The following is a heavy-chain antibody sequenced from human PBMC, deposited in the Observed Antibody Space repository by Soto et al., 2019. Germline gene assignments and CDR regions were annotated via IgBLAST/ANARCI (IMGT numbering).Heavy chain of an antibody. CDR3: VRWNGFGDR. CDR2: FSGGGGGT. CDR1: GFIISDYG. Sequence: EVQLLESGGGLVQPGGSLRLSCAVSGFIISDYGVTWVRQAPGKGLEGVSGFSGGGGGTFYADSVKGRFTISRDDPKNTAYLQMNSLGAEDTAVYYCVRWNGFGDRWGQGTLVTVSS. V-gene: IGHV3-23*01. J-gene: IGHJ5*02. D-gene: IGHD1-1*01.